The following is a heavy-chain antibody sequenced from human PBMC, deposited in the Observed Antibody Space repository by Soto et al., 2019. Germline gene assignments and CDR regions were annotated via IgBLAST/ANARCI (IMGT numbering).Heavy chain of an antibody. Sequence: EVQLVESGGGLIQPGGSLRLSCAASGFTVSSNYMSWVRQAPGKGLEWVSVIYSGGSTYYSDYVKGRFTISRDNSKNKLYMQINSLGAEDTDVYYCRGTCYDYEDFDYWGQGTLVTVSS. CDR1: GFTVSSNY. CDR2: IYSGGST. D-gene: IGHD3-16*01. CDR3: RGTCYDYEDFDY. V-gene: IGHV3-53*01. J-gene: IGHJ4*02.